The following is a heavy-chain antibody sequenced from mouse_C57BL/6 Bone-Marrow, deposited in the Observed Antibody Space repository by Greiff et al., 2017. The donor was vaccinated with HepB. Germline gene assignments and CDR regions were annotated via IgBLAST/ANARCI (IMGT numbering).Heavy chain of an antibody. D-gene: IGHD1-1*01. CDR1: GFNIKDDY. V-gene: IGHV14-4*01. J-gene: IGHJ4*01. CDR2: IDPENGDT. Sequence: EVQLQQSGAELVRPGASVKLSCTASGFNIKDDYMHWVKQRTEQGREWIGWIDPENGDTEYASKFQGKATITADTSDNTAYLQLSSLTSEDTAVYYCTLYGSSRPYYAMDYWGQGTSVTVSS. CDR3: TLYGSSRPYYAMDY.